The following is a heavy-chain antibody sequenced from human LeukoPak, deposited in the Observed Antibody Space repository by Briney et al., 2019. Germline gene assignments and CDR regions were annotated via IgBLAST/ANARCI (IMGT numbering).Heavy chain of an antibody. CDR2: ISSSSSYI. J-gene: IGHJ4*02. V-gene: IGHV3-21*01. D-gene: IGHD4-17*01. Sequence: GGSLRLSCAASGFTFSSYSMNWVRQAPGKGLEWVSSISSSSSYIYYADSVKGRFTISRDNAKNSLYLQMNSLRAEGTAVYYCAREDYGDYLSYFDYWGQGTLVTVSS. CDR1: GFTFSSYS. CDR3: AREDYGDYLSYFDY.